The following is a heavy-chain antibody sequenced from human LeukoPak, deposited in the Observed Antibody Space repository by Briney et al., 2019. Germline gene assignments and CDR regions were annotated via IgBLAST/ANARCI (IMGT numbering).Heavy chain of an antibody. Sequence: PGGSLRLSCAAPGFSFKDYNMHWVRQAPGKGLEWVAVITYDGGNEYYTDSVKGRFTISRDNSKSTLYLQMNSLRAEDTAVYYCARDPYSGSYGNYYYYFMDVWGKGTTVTISS. CDR2: ITYDGGNE. J-gene: IGHJ6*03. CDR1: GFSFKDYN. D-gene: IGHD1-26*01. V-gene: IGHV3-30*03. CDR3: ARDPYSGSYGNYYYYFMDV.